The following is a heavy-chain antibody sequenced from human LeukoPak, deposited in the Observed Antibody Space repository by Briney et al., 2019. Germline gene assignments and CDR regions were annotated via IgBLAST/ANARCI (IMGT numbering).Heavy chain of an antibody. J-gene: IGHJ3*02. Sequence: ASVKVSCKASGYTFTSYYMHWVRQAPGQGLEWMGIINPSGGSTSYAQKFQGRVTMTRDTSTSTVYMELSSLRSEDTAVYYCAREGITDDAFDIWGQGTMVTASS. CDR3: AREGITDDAFDI. CDR2: INPSGGST. D-gene: IGHD3-16*01. V-gene: IGHV1-46*01. CDR1: GYTFTSYY.